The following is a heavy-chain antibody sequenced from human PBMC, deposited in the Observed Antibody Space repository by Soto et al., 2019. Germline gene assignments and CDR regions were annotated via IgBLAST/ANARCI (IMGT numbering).Heavy chain of an antibody. CDR3: ARVYYYDSSGYYYGFDY. Sequence: QVQLAESGGGVVQPGRSLRLSCAASGFTFSSYAMHWVRQAPGKGLEWVAVISYDGSNKYYADSVKGRFTISRDNSKNTLYLQMNSLRAEDTAVYYCARVYYYDSSGYYYGFDYCGQGTLVTVSS. J-gene: IGHJ4*02. D-gene: IGHD3-22*01. CDR2: ISYDGSNK. V-gene: IGHV3-30-3*01. CDR1: GFTFSSYA.